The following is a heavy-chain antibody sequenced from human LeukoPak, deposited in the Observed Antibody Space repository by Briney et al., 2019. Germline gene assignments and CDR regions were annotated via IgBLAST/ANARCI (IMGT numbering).Heavy chain of an antibody. Sequence: ASVTVSCKASGGTFSSYAISWVRQAPGQGLEWMGGIIPIFGTANYAQKFQGRVTITTDESTSTAYMELSSLRSEDTAVYYCAARGEYGDYREWGQGTLVTVSS. CDR2: IIPIFGTA. D-gene: IGHD4-17*01. CDR3: AARGEYGDYRE. J-gene: IGHJ4*02. CDR1: GGTFSSYA. V-gene: IGHV1-69*05.